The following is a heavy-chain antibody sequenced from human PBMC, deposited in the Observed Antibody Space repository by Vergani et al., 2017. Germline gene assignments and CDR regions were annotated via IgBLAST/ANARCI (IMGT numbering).Heavy chain of an antibody. CDR2: INPNRGCT. V-gene: IGHV1-2*02. Sequence: QVQLVQSGAEVKKPGASVKVSCKASGYTFTGYYMHWVRQAPGQGLEWMGWINPNRGCTNYAQKFQGRVTMTRETSISTAYMELSRLRSDDTAVYYCASRNWNDAGGVDYWGQGTLVTVSS. CDR1: GYTFTGYY. CDR3: ASRNWNDAGGVDY. D-gene: IGHD1-1*01. J-gene: IGHJ4*02.